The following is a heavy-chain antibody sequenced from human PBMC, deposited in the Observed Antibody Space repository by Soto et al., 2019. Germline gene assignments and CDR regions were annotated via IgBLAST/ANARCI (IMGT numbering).Heavy chain of an antibody. D-gene: IGHD1-26*01. Sequence: SETLSLTCTVSGGSVSSGDYYWSWIRQPPGKGLEWIGYIYYSGTTYYNPSLKSRVTISVDTSKNQFSLQLNSVTPEDKAVYCCARDQSGGELLYWGQGTLVTVSS. V-gene: IGHV4-30-4*01. CDR3: ARDQSGGELLY. J-gene: IGHJ4*02. CDR2: IYYSGTT. CDR1: GGSVSSGDYY.